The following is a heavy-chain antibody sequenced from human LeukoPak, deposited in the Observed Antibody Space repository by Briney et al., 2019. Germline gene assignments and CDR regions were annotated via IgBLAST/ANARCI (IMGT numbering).Heavy chain of an antibody. J-gene: IGHJ4*02. Sequence: GESLNISCKGSGYSFPRYWIGWARPTPGKGLEWMGIIYPGDSDSSYSPSFQGQVTISADKSISTADLQWSSLKASDTAMYYCARHGEGGNSFDYWVQGTLVTVSS. CDR2: IYPGDSDS. V-gene: IGHV5-51*01. CDR3: ARHGEGGNSFDY. D-gene: IGHD4-23*01. CDR1: GYSFPRYW.